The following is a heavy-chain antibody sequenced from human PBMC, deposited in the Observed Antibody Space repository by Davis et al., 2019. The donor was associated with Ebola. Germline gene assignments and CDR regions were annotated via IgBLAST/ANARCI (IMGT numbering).Heavy chain of an antibody. CDR3: ARDLIAAHGYYYYMDV. CDR2: IYYSGST. V-gene: IGHV4-30-4*01. J-gene: IGHJ6*03. Sequence: MPSETLSLTCTVSGGSISSGDYYWSWIRQPPGKGLEWIGYIYYSGSTYYNPSLKSRVTISVDTSKNQFSLKLSSVTAADTAVYYCARDLIAAHGYYYYMDVWGKGTTVTVSS. CDR1: GGSISSGDYY. D-gene: IGHD6-6*01.